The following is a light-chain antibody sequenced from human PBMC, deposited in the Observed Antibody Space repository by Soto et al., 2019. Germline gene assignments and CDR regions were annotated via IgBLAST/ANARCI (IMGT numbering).Light chain of an antibody. J-gene: IGKJ5*01. Sequence: EIVLTQSPGTLSLTQGERATLXXRASQSVTSNYLAWYQQKPGQAPRLXIDGASSRATGIPDRFSGSGSGTDFTLTISRLEPEDFAVYYCQQYGSPPITFGQGTRLEIK. CDR2: GAS. CDR3: QQYGSPPIT. CDR1: QSVTSNY. V-gene: IGKV3-20*01.